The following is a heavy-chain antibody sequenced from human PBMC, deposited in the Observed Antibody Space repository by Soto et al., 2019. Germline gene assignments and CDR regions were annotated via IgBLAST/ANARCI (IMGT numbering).Heavy chain of an antibody. Sequence: QVQLVQSGAEVKKPGASVKVSCKASGYTFTSYAMHWVRQAPGQRLEWMGWINAGNGNTKYSQKFQGRVTITRDTSASTAYMELSSLRSEDTAVYYCASPRVATTNYYYFVMDVWGQGTTVTVSS. D-gene: IGHD5-12*01. CDR1: GYTFTSYA. V-gene: IGHV1-3*01. J-gene: IGHJ6*02. CDR3: ASPRVATTNYYYFVMDV. CDR2: INAGNGNT.